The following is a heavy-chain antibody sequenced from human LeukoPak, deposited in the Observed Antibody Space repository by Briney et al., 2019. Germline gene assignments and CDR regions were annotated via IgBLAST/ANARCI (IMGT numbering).Heavy chain of an antibody. CDR1: GGSISSYY. Sequence: SETLSLTCTVSGGSISSYYWSWIRQPPGKGLEWIGFIYYSGSTNYNPSLKSRVTISVDTSKNQFSLKLSSVTAADTAVYYCARAGGAGWGQGTLVTVSS. J-gene: IGHJ4*02. CDR2: IYYSGST. V-gene: IGHV4-59*01. D-gene: IGHD3-16*01. CDR3: ARAGGAG.